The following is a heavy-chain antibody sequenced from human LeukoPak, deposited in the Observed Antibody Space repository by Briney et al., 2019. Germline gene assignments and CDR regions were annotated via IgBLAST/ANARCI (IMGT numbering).Heavy chain of an antibody. J-gene: IGHJ4*02. CDR3: ARARQIAC. Sequence: PGEFLTLSCAPSGFTLSTYWLPWVRQAPGRGLEWVASIKQDGSEKLYVGSVKCRFTISRDNAKNSLYLQMNSLRAEDTAVYYCARARQIACWGQRALVSV. CDR1: GFTLSTYW. CDR2: IKQDGSEK. V-gene: IGHV3-7*01.